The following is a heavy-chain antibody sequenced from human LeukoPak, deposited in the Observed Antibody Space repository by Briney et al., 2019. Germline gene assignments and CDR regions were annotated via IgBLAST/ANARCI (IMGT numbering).Heavy chain of an antibody. V-gene: IGHV3-23*01. D-gene: IGHD2/OR15-2a*01. CDR3: TKDDTFYDTRLAVYFHH. J-gene: IGHJ1*01. CDR2: ISANGGST. CDR1: GFTFSIYA. Sequence: GGSLRLSCAASGFTFSIYAMSWVRQAPGKGVEWVSTISANGGSTYYSDSVKGRFTISRDNSKDTLYLQMDSLRAEDTALYYCTKDDTFYDTRLAVYFHHGGQAPWSPSPQ.